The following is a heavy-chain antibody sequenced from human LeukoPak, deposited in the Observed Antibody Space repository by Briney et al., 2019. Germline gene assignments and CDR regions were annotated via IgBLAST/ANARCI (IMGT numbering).Heavy chain of an antibody. V-gene: IGHV3-64D*06. CDR3: VKDPMTTMTSHFDY. Sequence: VGSLRLSCSASGFTFSSYAMEWVRQVPGKGLEYVSGISSNGGSTYYADSVKGRFTISRDNSKNTLYLQMSSLRAEDTAVYYCVKDPMTTMTSHFDYWGQGTLVTVSS. D-gene: IGHD4-17*01. CDR2: ISSNGGST. CDR1: GFTFSSYA. J-gene: IGHJ4*02.